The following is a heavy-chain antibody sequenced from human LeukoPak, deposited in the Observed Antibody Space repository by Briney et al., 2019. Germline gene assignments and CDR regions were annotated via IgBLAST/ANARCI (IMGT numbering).Heavy chain of an antibody. CDR1: GLTVSSNY. CDR3: ARTFVSGDGYKVGYFDY. CDR2: IYRGGST. J-gene: IGHJ4*02. V-gene: IGHV3-53*01. D-gene: IGHD5-24*01. Sequence: GGSLTLSCAASGLTVSSNYMSWVRQAPGKGLGWVSLIYRGGSTYYADSVKGRFTISRDNSKNTLYLQMNSLSAEDTAVYYCARTFVSGDGYKVGYFDYWGQGTLVTVSS.